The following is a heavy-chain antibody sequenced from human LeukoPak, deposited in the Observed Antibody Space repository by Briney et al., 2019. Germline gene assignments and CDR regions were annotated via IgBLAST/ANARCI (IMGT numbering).Heavy chain of an antibody. D-gene: IGHD6-13*01. CDR3: AKDSSSWLEYYFDY. Sequence: GRSMRLSCPASGFTFDDYAMHWVRQAPGKGLEWASGISWNSGSIGYADSVKGRLTISRDNAKNSLYLQMNSLRAEDMALYYCAKDSSSWLEYYFDYWGQGTLVTVSS. CDR1: GFTFDDYA. CDR2: ISWNSGSI. V-gene: IGHV3-9*03. J-gene: IGHJ4*02.